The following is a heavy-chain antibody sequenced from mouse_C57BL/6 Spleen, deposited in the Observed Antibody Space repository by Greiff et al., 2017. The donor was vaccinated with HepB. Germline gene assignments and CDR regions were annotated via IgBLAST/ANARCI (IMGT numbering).Heavy chain of an antibody. Sequence: VQLQQSGPELVKPGASVKISCKASGYSFTDYNMNWVKQSNGKSLEWIGVINPNYGTTSYNQKFKGKATLTVDKSSSTAYMQLNSLTSEDSAVYDGARNGYYDGLAMDYWGQGTSVTVSS. D-gene: IGHD2-3*01. CDR1: GYSFTDYN. CDR2: INPNYGTT. J-gene: IGHJ4*01. V-gene: IGHV1-39*01. CDR3: ARNGYYDGLAMDY.